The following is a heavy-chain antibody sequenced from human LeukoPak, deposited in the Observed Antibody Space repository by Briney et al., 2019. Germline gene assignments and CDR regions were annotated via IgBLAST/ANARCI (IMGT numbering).Heavy chain of an antibody. CDR2: ISGSGGST. CDR3: AKVTPPGLYYYGMDV. D-gene: IGHD2-15*01. J-gene: IGHJ6*02. CDR1: GFTFSSYA. Sequence: PGGSLRLSCAASGFTFSSYAMSWVRQAPGKGLEWVSAISGSGGSTYYADSVKGRFTISRDNSENTLYLQMNSLRAEDTAVYYCAKVTPPGLYYYGMDVWGQGTTVTVSS. V-gene: IGHV3-23*01.